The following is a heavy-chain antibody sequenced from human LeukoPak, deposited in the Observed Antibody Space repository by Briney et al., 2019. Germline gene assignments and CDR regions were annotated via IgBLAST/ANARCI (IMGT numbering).Heavy chain of an antibody. CDR2: IVVGSGDT. J-gene: IGHJ6*02. CDR1: GFTFANSG. V-gene: IGHV1-58*02. Sequence: SVTVSCKASGFTFANSGMQWVRQARGERLEWIGWIVVGSGDTNYAQKLQERVSLTRDLSTSTAYLELRSLRSDDTAVYYCVADKYCSGDSCYFYYYDMDVWGQGTTVTVSS. CDR3: VADKYCSGDSCYFYYYDMDV. D-gene: IGHD2-15*01.